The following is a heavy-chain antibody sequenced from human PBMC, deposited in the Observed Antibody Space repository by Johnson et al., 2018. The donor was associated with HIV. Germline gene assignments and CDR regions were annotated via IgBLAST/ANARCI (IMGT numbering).Heavy chain of an antibody. CDR3: AIGKSGSYGAFDI. V-gene: IGHV3-23*04. Sequence: VQLVESGGGLVQPGGSLRLSCAASGFTFSNYAMSWVRQAPGKGLEWVSTISGSGVSTYYAGSVKGRFTISRDNSTNTLYLQMNSLRGEDTAVYYRAIGKSGSYGAFDIWGQGTMVTVSS. J-gene: IGHJ3*02. D-gene: IGHD1-26*01. CDR1: GFTFSNYA. CDR2: ISGSGVST.